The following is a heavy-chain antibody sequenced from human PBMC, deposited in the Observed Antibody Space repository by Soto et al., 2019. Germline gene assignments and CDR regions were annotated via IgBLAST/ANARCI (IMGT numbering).Heavy chain of an antibody. CDR3: AKESSRFFDWLAKPAHYFDS. J-gene: IGHJ4*02. V-gene: IGHV3-23*01. CDR1: GFTFSRSA. CDR2: ISGSGDSP. Sequence: EVLLLESGGGLVQPGGSLTVSCEASGFTFSRSAMSWVRQAPWKGLEWVPGISGSGDSPSYADSVLGRFTISRDNYKDTVYLVMDSLRADDTAVYYCAKESSRFFDWLAKPAHYFDSWGQGTLVSVSS. D-gene: IGHD3-9*01.